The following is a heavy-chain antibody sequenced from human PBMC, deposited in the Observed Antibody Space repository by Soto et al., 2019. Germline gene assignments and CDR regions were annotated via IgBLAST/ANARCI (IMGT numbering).Heavy chain of an antibody. CDR3: AKFDSSGYFMY. Sequence: QITLKESGPTLVKPTQTLTLTCTFSGFSLTTSGVGVGWIRQPPGKALEWLALIYWDDDKRYSPSLKSRLTITKDTSRNQVVLTMTNMDPVDTATYYCAKFDSSGYFMYWGQGNLVTVSS. V-gene: IGHV2-5*02. J-gene: IGHJ4*02. D-gene: IGHD3-22*01. CDR1: GFSLTTSGVG. CDR2: IYWDDDK.